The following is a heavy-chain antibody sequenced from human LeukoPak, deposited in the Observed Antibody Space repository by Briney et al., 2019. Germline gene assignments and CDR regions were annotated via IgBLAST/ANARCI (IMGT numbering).Heavy chain of an antibody. J-gene: IGHJ1*01. CDR3: ARSVYFAEYFQH. CDR2: TYYRSKWHN. Sequence: SQTLSLTCAISGDSVSSNTAACNWIRQSPSRGLEWLGRTYYRSKWHNDYAVSVKSRLTINPDTSKNQFSLQLNSVSPEDTAVYYCARSVYFAEYFQHWGQGSLVTVSS. D-gene: IGHD3-3*01. CDR1: GDSVSSNTAA. V-gene: IGHV6-1*01.